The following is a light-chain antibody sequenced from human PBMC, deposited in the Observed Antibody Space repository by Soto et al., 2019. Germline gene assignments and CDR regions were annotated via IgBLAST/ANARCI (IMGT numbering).Light chain of an antibody. J-gene: IGLJ3*02. Sequence: QLVLTQSTSASASLGASVKLTCTLSSGHNNYAIAWYQQQPEKGPRYLMKLNSDGSHTKGDGIPDRFSGSSSGAERYLTISSLQSEDEADYYCQTWGTGYWVFGGGTKLTVL. CDR3: QTWGTGYWV. CDR1: SGHNNYA. V-gene: IGLV4-69*01. CDR2: LNSDGSH.